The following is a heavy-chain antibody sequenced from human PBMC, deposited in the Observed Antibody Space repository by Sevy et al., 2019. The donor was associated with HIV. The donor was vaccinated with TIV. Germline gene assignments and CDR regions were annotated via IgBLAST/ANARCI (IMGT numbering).Heavy chain of an antibody. CDR3: ARLIVVVTSDAFDI. CDR2: ISYDGSNK. V-gene: IGHV3-30-3*01. D-gene: IGHD2-21*02. Sequence: GGSLRLSCAASGFTFSSYAMHWVRQAPGKGLEWVAVISYDGSNKYYADSVKGRFTISRDNSKNTLYLQMNSLRAEDTAVYYWARLIVVVTSDAFDIWGQGTMVTVSS. CDR1: GFTFSSYA. J-gene: IGHJ3*02.